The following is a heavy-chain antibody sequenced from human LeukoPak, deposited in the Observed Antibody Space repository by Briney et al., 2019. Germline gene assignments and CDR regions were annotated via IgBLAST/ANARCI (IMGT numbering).Heavy chain of an antibody. CDR1: GFTFNIYEF. J-gene: IGHJ4*02. CDR3: ASLPSNTVTHDY. Sequence: LRLSCAASGFTFNIYEFNWVRQAPGKGLEWIGTIYHSGSTHYNPSLKSRVTLSVDTSKNQFSLKLRSVTAADTAVYYCASLPSNTVTHDYWGQGTLVTVSS. CDR2: IYHSGST. D-gene: IGHD4-11*01. V-gene: IGHV4-38-2*01.